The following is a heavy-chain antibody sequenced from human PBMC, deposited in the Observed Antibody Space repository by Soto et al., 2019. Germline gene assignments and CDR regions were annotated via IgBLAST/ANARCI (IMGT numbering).Heavy chain of an antibody. D-gene: IGHD6-13*01. Sequence: EASVKVSCKASGDTFTNSAFIWVRQAPGQGLEWMGWISAYNGNTDYEQKFQGRVTMTTDTSTSTAHMELRSLRSDDTAVYYCAREGSRSGRPRPHTYIDYWGQGTLVTVSS. J-gene: IGHJ4*02. CDR1: GDTFTNSA. CDR2: ISAYNGNT. V-gene: IGHV1-18*01. CDR3: AREGSRSGRPRPHTYIDY.